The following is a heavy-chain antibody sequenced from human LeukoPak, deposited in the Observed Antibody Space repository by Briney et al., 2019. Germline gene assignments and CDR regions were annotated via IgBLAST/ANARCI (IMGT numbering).Heavy chain of an antibody. Sequence: GGPLRLSCAASGFTFSTYGMHWVRQAPGKGLEWVAFIQYDGSNKYYTDSVKGRFTISRDNSKNTLYLQMNSLRPEDTAVYYCAKDQGYFTSAGYWGQGTLVTVSS. CDR2: IQYDGSNK. CDR3: AKDQGYFTSAGY. D-gene: IGHD3-9*01. CDR1: GFTFSTYG. V-gene: IGHV3-30*02. J-gene: IGHJ4*02.